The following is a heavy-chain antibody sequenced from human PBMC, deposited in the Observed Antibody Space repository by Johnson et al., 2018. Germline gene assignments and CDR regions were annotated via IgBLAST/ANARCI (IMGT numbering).Heavy chain of an antibody. CDR1: GFTFSGSA. D-gene: IGHD3-22*01. CDR3: AGYSAYDSSGYYYPWYFEL. Sequence: VQLVQSGGGVVQPGRSLRLSCAASGFTFSGSAMHWVRQASGKGLAWVGRIRRKANRYATAYAASVTGRFTISRDDSTNTAYLQMNSLKTEDTAVYYCAGYSAYDSSGYYYPWYFELWGRGTLVTVSS. V-gene: IGHV3-73*01. CDR2: IRRKANRYAT. J-gene: IGHJ2*01.